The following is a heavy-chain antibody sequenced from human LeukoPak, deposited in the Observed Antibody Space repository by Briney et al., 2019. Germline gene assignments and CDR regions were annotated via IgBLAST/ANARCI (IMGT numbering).Heavy chain of an antibody. CDR2: INPSGGST. CDR3: ARDGSYYGSGDQH. D-gene: IGHD3-10*01. J-gene: IGHJ1*01. V-gene: IGHV1-46*01. Sequence: ASVKVSCKASGYTFTSYYMHWVRQAPGHGLEWMGIINPSGGSTGYAQKFQGRVTMTRDTSTSKVYMELSSLRSEDTAVYYCARDGSYYGSGDQHWGQGTLVTVSS. CDR1: GYTFTSYY.